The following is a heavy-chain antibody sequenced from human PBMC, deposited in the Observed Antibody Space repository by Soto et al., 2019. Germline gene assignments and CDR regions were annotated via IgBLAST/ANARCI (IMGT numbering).Heavy chain of an antibody. CDR3: ARAGAALVRGSIGGFDY. J-gene: IGHJ4*02. D-gene: IGHD3-10*01. CDR1: GGPFNGYY. V-gene: IGHV4-34*01. Sequence: QVHLQQWGAGLLKPSETLSLTCAVNGGPFNGYYWTWIRQSPGKGLQWIGEINHSGTVDYNPSLKGGVTFAIDTSKKQFSLTPASVTATDPAVYYCARAGAALVRGSIGGFDYWGQGTLVTVSS. CDR2: INHSGTV.